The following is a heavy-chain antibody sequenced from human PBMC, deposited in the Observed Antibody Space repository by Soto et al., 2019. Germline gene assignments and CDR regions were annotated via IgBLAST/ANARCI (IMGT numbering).Heavy chain of an antibody. CDR2: ISSSSSYI. V-gene: IGHV3-21*01. CDR1: GFTFSSYS. CDR3: ARGGYSYGPLYYYYYGMDV. J-gene: IGHJ6*02. Sequence: PGGSLRLSCAASGFTFSSYSMSWVRQAPGKGLEWVSSISSSSSYIYYADSVKGRFTISRDNAKNSLYLQMNSLRAEDTAVYYCARGGYSYGPLYYYYYGMDVWGQGTTVTVSS. D-gene: IGHD5-18*01.